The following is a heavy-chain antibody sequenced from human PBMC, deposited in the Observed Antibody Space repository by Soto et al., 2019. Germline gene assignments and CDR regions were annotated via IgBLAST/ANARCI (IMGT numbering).Heavy chain of an antibody. CDR1: GFTFSSYW. CDR3: ARDEGIAAAGTLLYYYYYGMDV. Sequence: GGSLRLSCAASGFTFSSYWMSWVRQAPGKGLEWVANIKQDGSEKYYVDSVKGRFTISRDNAKNSLYLQMNSLRAEDTAVYYCARDEGIAAAGTLLYYYYYGMDVWGQGTTVTV. D-gene: IGHD6-13*01. J-gene: IGHJ6*02. CDR2: IKQDGSEK. V-gene: IGHV3-7*03.